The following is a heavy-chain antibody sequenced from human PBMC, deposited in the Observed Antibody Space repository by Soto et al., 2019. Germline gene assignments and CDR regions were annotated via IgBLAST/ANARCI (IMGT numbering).Heavy chain of an antibody. CDR2: INPNSGGT. CDR1: GYTFTGYY. CDR3: AIVSSEVDGARDVFDF. Sequence: ASVKVSCKASGYTFTGYYMHWVRQAPGQGLEWMGWINPNSGGTNYAQKFQGWVTMTRDTSISTAYMELSRLRSDDTAVYYCAIVSSEVDGARDVFDFCGQGTLVTVSA. J-gene: IGHJ4*02. D-gene: IGHD4-17*01. V-gene: IGHV1-2*04.